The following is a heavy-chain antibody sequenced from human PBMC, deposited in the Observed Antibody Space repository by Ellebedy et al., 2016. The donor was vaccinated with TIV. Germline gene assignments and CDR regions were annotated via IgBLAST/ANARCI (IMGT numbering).Heavy chain of an antibody. V-gene: IGHV3-48*03. CDR2: ISHNDGDIR. Sequence: GESLKISCTASGFSFSIYEMNWVRQVPGKGLEWVSYISHNDGDIRYYADAVKGRFTISRDNSKNMVYLQMNSLKDEDTAVYFCVRGATGYSFGTWGQGTLVTVSS. CDR1: GFSFSIYE. CDR3: VRGATGYSFGT. D-gene: IGHD5-18*01. J-gene: IGHJ5*02.